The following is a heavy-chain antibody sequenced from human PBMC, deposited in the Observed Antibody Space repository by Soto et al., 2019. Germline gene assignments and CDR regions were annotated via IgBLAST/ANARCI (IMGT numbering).Heavy chain of an antibody. D-gene: IGHD6-6*01. Sequence: RASVKVSCKASGYTFTSYDINWVRQATGQGLEWMGWMNPNSGNTGYAQKFQGRVTMTRNTSISTAYMELSSLRSEDTAVYYCARRGRIAARPGYYYYYYMDVWGKGTTVTVSS. CDR1: GYTFTSYD. J-gene: IGHJ6*03. CDR3: ARRGRIAARPGYYYYYYMDV. V-gene: IGHV1-8*01. CDR2: MNPNSGNT.